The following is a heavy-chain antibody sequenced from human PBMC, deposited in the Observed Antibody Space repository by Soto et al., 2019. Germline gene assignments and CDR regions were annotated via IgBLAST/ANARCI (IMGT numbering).Heavy chain of an antibody. V-gene: IGHV3-64*01. CDR1: GFTLSSDA. Sequence: EVQLVESGGGLAQPGGSLRLSCAASGFTLSSDAMDWVRQAPGKGLEYVSGISSNGIGTYYANSVKGRFTISRDNSKKNGYLQMDSLRPEEMAGYYCARRARADYYYMDVWGKGTTVTVS. D-gene: IGHD6-6*01. CDR2: ISSNGIGT. CDR3: ARRARADYYYMDV. J-gene: IGHJ6*03.